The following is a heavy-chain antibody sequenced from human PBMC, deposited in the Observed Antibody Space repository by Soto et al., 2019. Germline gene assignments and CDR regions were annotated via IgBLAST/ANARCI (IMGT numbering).Heavy chain of an antibody. V-gene: IGHV5-51*01. CDR1: GYTCTNYW. D-gene: IGHD3-10*01. CDR3: ARSIYGTGGYYSDS. CDR2: IYPDDADT. Sequence: GEPLKISRKAAGYTCTNYWIAWVRQMSGKGLEWVGVIYPDDADTTYGPTFQGQVTISADKSLNTAYLQWSSLEVSDTAMYFCARSIYGTGGYYSDSWGQGTPVTVSS. J-gene: IGHJ5*01.